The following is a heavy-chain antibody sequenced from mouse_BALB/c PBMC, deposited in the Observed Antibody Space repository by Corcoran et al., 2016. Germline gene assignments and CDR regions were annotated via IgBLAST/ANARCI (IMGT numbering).Heavy chain of an antibody. V-gene: IGHV4-1*02. CDR3: ARLGNYGWFAY. CDR1: GLDFSRYW. CDR2: INPDSSTI. J-gene: IGHJ3*01. D-gene: IGHD2-1*01. Sequence: EVKLLESGGGLVQPGGSLKLYCAASGLDFSRYWMSWVRQAPGKGLEWIGEINPDSSTINYTPSLKEKFIISRDNAKNTLYLQMSKVRSEDTALYYCARLGNYGWFAYWGQGTLVTVSA.